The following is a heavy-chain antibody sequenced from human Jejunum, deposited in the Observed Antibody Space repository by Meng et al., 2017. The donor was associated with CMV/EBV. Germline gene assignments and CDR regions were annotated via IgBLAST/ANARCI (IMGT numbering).Heavy chain of an antibody. J-gene: IGHJ4*02. CDR2: IRADDYRT. D-gene: IGHD4-11*01. Sequence: RLSCAASGFTFSTYAMNWVRRAPGKGLEWVSGIRADDYRTFYAGSVRGRFTISRDNSKNAVYLEMNSLRAEDTAVYFCAKATDFDSWGQGTLVTSPQ. CDR3: AKATDFDS. V-gene: IGHV3-23*01. CDR1: GFTFSTYA.